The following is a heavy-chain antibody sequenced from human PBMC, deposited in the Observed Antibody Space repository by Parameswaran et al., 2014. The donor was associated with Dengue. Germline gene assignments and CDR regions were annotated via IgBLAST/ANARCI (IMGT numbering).Heavy chain of an antibody. V-gene: IGHV3-21*06. Sequence: QMPGKGLEWVSSITSTSSYIYYADSVKGRFTISRDNAKNSLYLQMSSLRAEDTAVYYCAGHGYSPHYFYGMDVWGQGTTVTVSS. CDR2: ITSTSSYI. CDR3: AGHGYSPHYFYGMDV. D-gene: IGHD4-17*01. J-gene: IGHJ6*02.